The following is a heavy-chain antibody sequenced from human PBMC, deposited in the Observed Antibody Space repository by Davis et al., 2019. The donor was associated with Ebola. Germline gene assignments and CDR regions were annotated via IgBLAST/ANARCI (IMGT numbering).Heavy chain of an antibody. CDR3: TRRPSGSSEIDY. CDR2: IYSGGST. CDR1: GFTVSSNY. Sequence: GGSLRLSCAASGFTVSSNYMSWVRQAPGKGLEWVSVIYSGGSTYYADSVKGRFTISRDNSKNSLYLQMNSLKTEDTAVYYCTRRPSGSSEIDYWGQGTLVTVSS. V-gene: IGHV3-66*04. J-gene: IGHJ4*02. D-gene: IGHD2-15*01.